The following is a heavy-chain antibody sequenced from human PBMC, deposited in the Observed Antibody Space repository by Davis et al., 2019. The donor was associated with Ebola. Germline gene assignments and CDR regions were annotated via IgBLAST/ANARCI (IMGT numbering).Heavy chain of an antibody. CDR3: AREGPEHIAAAGTLDY. J-gene: IGHJ4*02. CDR2: ISTYNGNT. V-gene: IGHV1-18*04. CDR1: GYSFTSYG. D-gene: IGHD6-13*01. Sequence: ASVKVSCKASGYSFTSYGITWVRQAPGQGLEWMGWISTYNGNTVNGKKLQGRVTMTTDTSTNTAYMELRRLRSKDTAVYYCAREGPEHIAAAGTLDYGGQGTLVTVSS.